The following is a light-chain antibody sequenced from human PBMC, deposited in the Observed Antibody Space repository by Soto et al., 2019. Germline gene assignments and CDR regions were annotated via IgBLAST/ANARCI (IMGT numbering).Light chain of an antibody. CDR1: SSDVGSHNF. J-gene: IGLJ2*01. Sequence: QSALTQPASVSGSPGQSITISCTGTSSDVGSHNFVSWYQQRPGKAPKLMIFEVTKRPSGVSSRFSASKSGNTASLTISGVQAEDEADYYCCSYVNTYVVFGGGTKLTVL. CDR2: EVT. V-gene: IGLV2-23*02. CDR3: CSYVNTYVV.